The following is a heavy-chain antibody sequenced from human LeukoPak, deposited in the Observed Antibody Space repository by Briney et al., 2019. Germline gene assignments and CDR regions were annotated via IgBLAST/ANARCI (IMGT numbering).Heavy chain of an antibody. CDR2: IYSGGST. CDR1: GFTVSSNY. V-gene: IGHV3-66*01. D-gene: IGHD3-22*01. J-gene: IGHJ4*02. CDR3: ARDGGYYESGSFFDY. Sequence: SGGSLRLSCAASGFTVSSNYMSWVRQAPGKGLEWVSVIYSGGSTYYADSVKGGFTISRDNSKNTLYLQMNSLRAEDTAVYYCARDGGYYESGSFFDYWGQGTLVTVSS.